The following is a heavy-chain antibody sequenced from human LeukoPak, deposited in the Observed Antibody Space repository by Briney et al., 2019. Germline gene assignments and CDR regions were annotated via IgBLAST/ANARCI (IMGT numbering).Heavy chain of an antibody. V-gene: IGHV3-9*01. Sequence: GRSLRLSCEASGFAFDGYDMHWFRQSPVKGLEWVSHISSDSVTLAYADSVQGRFIISRDNARNSLHLQMNSLGPDDTALYFCVKDFGNLAGRPDAFHVWGRGTMVTVSS. CDR3: VKDFGNLAGRPDAFHV. CDR2: ISSDSVTL. J-gene: IGHJ3*01. D-gene: IGHD6-6*01. CDR1: GFAFDGYD.